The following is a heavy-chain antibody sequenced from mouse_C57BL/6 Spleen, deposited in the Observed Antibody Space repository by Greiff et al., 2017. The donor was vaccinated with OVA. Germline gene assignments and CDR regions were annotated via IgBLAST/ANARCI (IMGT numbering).Heavy chain of an antibody. Sequence: VMLVESGAELARPGASVKMSCKASGYTFTSYTMHWVKQRPGQGLEWIGYINPSSGYTKYNQKFKDKATLTADKSSSTAYMQLSSLTSEDSAVYYCAREGITTVVAPDFCDYWGQGTTLTVSS. CDR1: GYTFTSYT. D-gene: IGHD1-1*01. J-gene: IGHJ2*01. CDR3: AREGITTVVAPDFCDY. V-gene: IGHV1-4*01. CDR2: INPSSGYT.